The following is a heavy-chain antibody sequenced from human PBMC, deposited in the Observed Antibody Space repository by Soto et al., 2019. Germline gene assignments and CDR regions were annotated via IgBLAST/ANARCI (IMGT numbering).Heavy chain of an antibody. CDR3: GREGKQLFPELVGWFDP. Sequence: ASVKVSCKASGYTFTTHAIYWVRQAPGQRPEWMGWINPANGNTKYSPKFQDRLRITRDTSANTAYMELRSLQSEDTALYFCGREGKQLFPELVGWFDPWGPGTLVTVSS. V-gene: IGHV1-3*01. D-gene: IGHD6-6*01. J-gene: IGHJ5*02. CDR1: GYTFTTHA. CDR2: INPANGNT.